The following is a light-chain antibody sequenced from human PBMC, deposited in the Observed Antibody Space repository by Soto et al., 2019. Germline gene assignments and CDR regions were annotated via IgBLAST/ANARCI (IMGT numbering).Light chain of an antibody. CDR3: QQTFNSPIT. J-gene: IGKJ5*01. Sequence: EIVMTQSPDTLSVSPGEGATLSCRVSQSIRSNLAWYQQRPGQAPRLLMYGASTRADGIPARFSGSGSGTDFTLTISSVRPEDLGSFYCQQTFNSPITFGQGTRLEIK. V-gene: IGKV3-15*01. CDR1: QSIRSN. CDR2: GAS.